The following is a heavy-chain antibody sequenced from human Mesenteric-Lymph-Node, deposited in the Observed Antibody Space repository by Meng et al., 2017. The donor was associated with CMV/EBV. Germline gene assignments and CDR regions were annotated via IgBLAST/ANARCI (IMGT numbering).Heavy chain of an antibody. CDR3: ARLIPYYYDSSGYSPEGYFDY. J-gene: IGHJ4*02. CDR1: GASISGSSYY. D-gene: IGHD3-22*01. V-gene: IGHV4-39*01. Sequence: SETLSLTCTVSGASISGSSYYWGWIRQPPGKGLEWIGTIYYSGSTYYNPSLKSRVTMSIDRSNNQFSLKLSSVTAADTAVYYCARLIPYYYDSSGYSPEGYFDYWGQGTLVTVSS. CDR2: IYYSGST.